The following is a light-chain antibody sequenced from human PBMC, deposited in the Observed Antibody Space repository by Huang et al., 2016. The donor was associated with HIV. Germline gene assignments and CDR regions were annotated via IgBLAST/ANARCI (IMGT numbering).Light chain of an antibody. CDR2: EVS. CDR1: QRLLDSDGTTY. CDR3: MQGRSLPRT. V-gene: IGKV2-29*02. Sequence: DVVMTQTPLSLSVTPGQPASISCRSSQRLLDSDGTTYLYLYRQKPGQSPQLLIYEVSSRFSGVPDRFSGSGSGTDFTLKISRVEAEDVGFYYCMQGRSLPRTFGQGTKVEIK. J-gene: IGKJ1*01.